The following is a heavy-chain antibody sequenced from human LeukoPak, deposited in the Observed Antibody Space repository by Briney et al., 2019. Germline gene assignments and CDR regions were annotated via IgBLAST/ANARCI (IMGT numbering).Heavy chain of an antibody. CDR2: ISGSGGSK. CDR1: GFTFSSYA. J-gene: IGHJ6*02. Sequence: GGSLRLSCAAAGFTFSSYAMGWGRQAPGRGLEWVSAISGSGGSKYYADSVKGRFTISRDNSKNTLYLQMNSLRAEDTAVYYCANLIGMDVWGQGTTVTVSS. V-gene: IGHV3-23*01. D-gene: IGHD3-16*01. CDR3: ANLIGMDV.